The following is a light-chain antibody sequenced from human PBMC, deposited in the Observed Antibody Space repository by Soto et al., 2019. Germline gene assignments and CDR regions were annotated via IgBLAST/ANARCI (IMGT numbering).Light chain of an antibody. Sequence: IVMTQSPATLSMSPGERATLSCRASQSLNRDLAWYQQKPGQSPRRLIFGASIRATGIPARFSGSGSGTEYTLAIGSLQSGDCALYYCRQYNNLPGTFGQGTKVEI. CDR1: QSLNRD. CDR3: RQYNNLPGT. CDR2: GAS. J-gene: IGKJ1*01. V-gene: IGKV3-15*01.